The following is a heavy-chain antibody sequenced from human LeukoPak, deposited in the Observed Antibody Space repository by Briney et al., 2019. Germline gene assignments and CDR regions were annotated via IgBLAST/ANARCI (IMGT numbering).Heavy chain of an antibody. V-gene: IGHV3-30-3*01. CDR3: ARSWLVLKDFDY. CDR1: GFTFSSYA. Sequence: GGSLRLSCAASGFTFSSYAMHWVRQAPGKGLEWVAVISYDGSNKYYADSVKGRFTISRDNSKNTLYLQMNSLRAEDTAVYCCARSWLVLKDFDYWGQGTLATVSS. D-gene: IGHD6-19*01. CDR2: ISYDGSNK. J-gene: IGHJ4*02.